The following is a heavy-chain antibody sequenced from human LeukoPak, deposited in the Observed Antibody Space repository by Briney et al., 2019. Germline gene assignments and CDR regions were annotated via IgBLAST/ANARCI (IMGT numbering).Heavy chain of an antibody. J-gene: IGHJ4*02. CDR3: ARVYDSSGYVFDY. V-gene: IGHV1-69*05. Sequence: SVKVSCKASGGTFSSYAISWVRQAPGQGLEWMGGIIPIFGTANYAQKFQGRVTITTDESTGTAYMELSSLRSEDTAVYYCARVYDSSGYVFDYWGQGTLVTVSS. D-gene: IGHD3-22*01. CDR2: IIPIFGTA. CDR1: GGTFSSYA.